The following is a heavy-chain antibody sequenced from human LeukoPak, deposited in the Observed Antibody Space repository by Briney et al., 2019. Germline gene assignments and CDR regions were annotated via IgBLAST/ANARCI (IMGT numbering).Heavy chain of an antibody. J-gene: IGHJ4*02. CDR1: GFTFSSYS. D-gene: IGHD3-10*01. CDR3: ARQVHHGSGSK. Sequence: PGGSLRLSCAASGFTFSSYSMNWVRQAPGKGLEWVSAISSSSSYIYYADSVKGRFTISRDNAKNSLCLQMNSLRAEDTAVYYCARQVHHGSGSKWGQGTLVTVSS. CDR2: ISSSSSYI. V-gene: IGHV3-21*01.